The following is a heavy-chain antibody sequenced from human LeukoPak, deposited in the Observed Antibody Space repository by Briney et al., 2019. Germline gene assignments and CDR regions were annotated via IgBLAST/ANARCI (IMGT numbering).Heavy chain of an antibody. CDR2: INPNSGGT. D-gene: IGHD5-12*01. V-gene: IGHV1-2*02. CDR3: AKDMARWSGYDWGESYFDY. Sequence: ASVKVSCKASGYTFTGYYMHWVRQAPGQGLEWMGWINPNSGGTNYAQKFQGRVTMTRDTSISTAYMELSRLRAEDTALYYCAKDMARWSGYDWGESYFDYWGQGALVTVSS. J-gene: IGHJ4*02. CDR1: GYTFTGYY.